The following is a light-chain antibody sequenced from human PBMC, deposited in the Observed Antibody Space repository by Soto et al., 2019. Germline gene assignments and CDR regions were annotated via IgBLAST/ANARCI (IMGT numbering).Light chain of an antibody. CDR3: QTWGTGFQV. CDR1: SGHSSYA. V-gene: IGLV4-69*01. J-gene: IGLJ2*01. CDR2: LNNDGSH. Sequence: QSVLTQSPSASASLGASVKLTCTLSSGHSSYAIAWHQKQPGKGPRYLMDLNNDGSHTKGDGIPDRFSGSSSGAERYLIMGGGGGGEEADYYCQTWGTGFQVFGGGTKVTVL.